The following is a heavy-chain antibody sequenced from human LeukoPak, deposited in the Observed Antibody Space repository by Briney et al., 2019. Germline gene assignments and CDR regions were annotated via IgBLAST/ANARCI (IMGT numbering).Heavy chain of an antibody. J-gene: IGHJ4*02. CDR2: IIPILAIV. D-gene: IGHD3-22*01. CDR3: ARADSSGYSLDENFDY. V-gene: IGHV1-69*04. CDR1: GGTLSSYA. Sequence: ASVKVSCKASGGTLSSYALNWVRQAPGQGLEWIGRIIPILAIVNYAQNFQGRVTITADKSTNTAYMELSSLRFEDTAFYYCARADSSGYSLDENFDYWGQGTLVTVSS.